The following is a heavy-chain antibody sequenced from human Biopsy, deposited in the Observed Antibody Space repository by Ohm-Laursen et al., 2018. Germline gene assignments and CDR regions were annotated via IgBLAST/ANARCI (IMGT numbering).Heavy chain of an antibody. CDR3: ARIFLVGVTPGYGMDV. V-gene: IGHV3-21*01. Sequence: SLRLSCAAPGFIFSTYTMNWVRQAPGKGLEWVSSISSSGNFMYYTDSVKGRFTISRDNAKNSLYLQMNSLRAEDTALYYCARIFLVGVTPGYGMDVWGQGTTVTVSS. J-gene: IGHJ6*02. CDR2: ISSSGNFM. CDR1: GFIFSTYT. D-gene: IGHD1-26*01.